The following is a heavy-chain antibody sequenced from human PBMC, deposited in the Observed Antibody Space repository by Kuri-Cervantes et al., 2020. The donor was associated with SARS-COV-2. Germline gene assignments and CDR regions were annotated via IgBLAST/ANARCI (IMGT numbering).Heavy chain of an antibody. V-gene: IGHV4-39*07. J-gene: IGHJ4*02. CDR1: GGSISSSSYY. D-gene: IGHD6-13*01. CDR3: ARAKSIAAVGMHYFDY. Sequence: GSLRLSCTVSGGSISSSSYYWGWIRQPPGKGLEWIGSIYYSGSTYYNPSLKSRVTISVDTSKNQFSLKLSSVTAADTAVYYCARAKSIAAVGMHYFDYWGQGTLVTVSS. CDR2: IYYSGST.